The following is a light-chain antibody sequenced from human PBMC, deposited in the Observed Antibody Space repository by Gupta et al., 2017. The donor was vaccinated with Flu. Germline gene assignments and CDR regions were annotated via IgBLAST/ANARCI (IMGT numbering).Light chain of an antibody. CDR3: QQDCGAPHT. CDR2: GAS. CDR1: KSSRNSD. J-gene: IGKJ1*01. V-gene: IGKV3-20*01. Sequence: GALSLVPGATVTSAVSASKSSRNSDLAWYKQKPGQTPRLLIDGASGRATGIPDRFSGSGSGTAFTLTIRRLEPEDVAVYYRQQDCGAPHTFGQGTKVEI.